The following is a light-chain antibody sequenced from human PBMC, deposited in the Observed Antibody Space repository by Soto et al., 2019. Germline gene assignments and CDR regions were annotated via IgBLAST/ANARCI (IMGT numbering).Light chain of an antibody. Sequence: EIVMTQSPATLSVSPGERATLSCRASQSVSSNLAWYQQKPGQAPRLLIYGASTRATGIPARFSGSGSGTEFVLTIDSLQSEDFAVYYCHQYNDWPSITCGQGTRLEIK. CDR2: GAS. J-gene: IGKJ5*01. CDR3: HQYNDWPSIT. V-gene: IGKV3-15*01. CDR1: QSVSSN.